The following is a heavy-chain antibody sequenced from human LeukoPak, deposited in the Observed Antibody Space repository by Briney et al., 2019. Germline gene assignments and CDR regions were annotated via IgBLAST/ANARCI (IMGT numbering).Heavy chain of an antibody. V-gene: IGHV4-39*01. Sequence: SEALSLTCTVSGGSISSSSYYWGWIRQPPGKGLEWIGSIYYSGSTYYNPSLKSRVTISVDTSKNQFSLKLSSVTAADTAVYYCARQVRDGSGSYTWFDPWGQGTLVTVSS. J-gene: IGHJ5*02. CDR2: IYYSGST. CDR1: GGSISSSSYY. D-gene: IGHD3-10*01. CDR3: ARQVRDGSGSYTWFDP.